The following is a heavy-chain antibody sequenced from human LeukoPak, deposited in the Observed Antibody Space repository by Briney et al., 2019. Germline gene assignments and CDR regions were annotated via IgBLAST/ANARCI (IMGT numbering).Heavy chain of an antibody. Sequence: PSETLSLTCTVSGGSISSSSYYWGWIRQPPGKGLEWIGSIYYSGSTYYNPSLKSRVTISVDTSKNQFSLKLSSVTAADTAVYYCARHTDYDILTGSPGWFDPWGQGTLVTVSS. J-gene: IGHJ5*02. CDR2: IYYSGST. V-gene: IGHV4-39*01. CDR3: ARHTDYDILTGSPGWFDP. CDR1: GGSISSSSYY. D-gene: IGHD3-9*01.